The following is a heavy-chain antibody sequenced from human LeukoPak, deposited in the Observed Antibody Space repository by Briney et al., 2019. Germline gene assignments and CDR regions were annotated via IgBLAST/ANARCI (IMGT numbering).Heavy chain of an antibody. D-gene: IGHD7-27*01. CDR1: GYTFTSYD. CDR2: MSPNSGDA. CDR3: ARGPPDWGYDY. J-gene: IGHJ4*02. V-gene: IGHV1-8*01. Sequence: ASVKVSCKASGYTFTSYDFNWVRQATGQRPEWMGWMSPNSGDAGYAQKFQDRVTMTRNTSISTAYMELSSLRSDDTAVYYCARGPPDWGYDYWGPGTLVTVSS.